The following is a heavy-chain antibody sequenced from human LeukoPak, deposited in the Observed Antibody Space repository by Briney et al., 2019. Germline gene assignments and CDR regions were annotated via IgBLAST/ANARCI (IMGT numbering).Heavy chain of an antibody. CDR2: ISYDGSNK. CDR3: AKDPNLMIAAAGFVDY. Sequence: AGGSLRLSCAASGFTFSSYGMHWVRQAPGKGLEWVAVISYDGSNKYYADSVKGRFTISRDNSKNTLYLQMNSLRAEDTAVYYCAKDPNLMIAAAGFVDYWRQGTLVTVSS. V-gene: IGHV3-30*18. J-gene: IGHJ4*02. D-gene: IGHD6-13*01. CDR1: GFTFSSYG.